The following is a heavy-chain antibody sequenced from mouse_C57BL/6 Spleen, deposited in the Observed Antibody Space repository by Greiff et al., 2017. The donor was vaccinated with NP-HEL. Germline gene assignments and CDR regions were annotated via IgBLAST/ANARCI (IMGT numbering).Heavy chain of an antibody. CDR3: ARGRPLGLREGFDY. V-gene: IGHV1-54*01. J-gene: IGHJ2*01. Sequence: VQLQQSGAELVRPGTSVKVSCKASGYAFTNYLIEWVKQRPGQGLEWIGVINPGSGGTNYNEKFKGKETLTADKSSSTAYMQLSSLTSGDSAVSFCARGRPLGLREGFDYWGQGTTLTVSS. D-gene: IGHD2-4*01. CDR2: INPGSGGT. CDR1: GYAFTNYL.